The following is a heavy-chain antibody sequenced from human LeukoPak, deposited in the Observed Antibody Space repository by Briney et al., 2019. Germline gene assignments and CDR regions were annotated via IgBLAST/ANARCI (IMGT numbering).Heavy chain of an antibody. J-gene: IGHJ6*03. CDR1: GGTFSSYA. Sequence: GSSVKVSCQASGGTFSSYAISWVRQAPGQGLEWMGGIIPIFGTANYAQKFQGRVTITADKSTSTAYMELSSLRSEDTAVYYCARSSNALGDYYYYYMDVWGKGTTVTVSS. CDR3: ARSSNALGDYYYYYMDV. D-gene: IGHD3-10*01. V-gene: IGHV1-69*06. CDR2: IIPIFGTA.